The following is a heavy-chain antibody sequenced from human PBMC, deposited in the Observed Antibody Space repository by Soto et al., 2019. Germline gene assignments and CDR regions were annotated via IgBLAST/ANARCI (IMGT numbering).Heavy chain of an antibody. J-gene: IGHJ4*02. CDR2: IVVGSGNT. Sequence: GHSVKISFKGSGFTVTSSAVQGVRQARGQRLEWIGWIVVGSGNTKYSQKFQGRVTITRDTSASTAYMELSSLRSEDTAVYYCARSAPPIDYWGQRSLVTVSS. CDR3: ARSAPPIDY. V-gene: IGHV1-58*01. CDR1: GFTVTSSA.